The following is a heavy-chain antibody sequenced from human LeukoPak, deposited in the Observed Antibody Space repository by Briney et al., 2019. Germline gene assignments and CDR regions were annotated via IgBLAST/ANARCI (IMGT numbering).Heavy chain of an antibody. Sequence: GGSLRLSCAASGFTVSSNYMSWVRQAPGKGLEWVSVIYRGGSTYYADSVKGRFTISRDNSKNTLYLQMNSLRAEDTAVYYCARAAYYDFWSGYFSEDYWGQGTLVTVSS. CDR1: GFTVSSNY. J-gene: IGHJ4*02. CDR2: IYRGGST. CDR3: ARAAYYDFWSGYFSEDY. V-gene: IGHV3-66*01. D-gene: IGHD3-3*01.